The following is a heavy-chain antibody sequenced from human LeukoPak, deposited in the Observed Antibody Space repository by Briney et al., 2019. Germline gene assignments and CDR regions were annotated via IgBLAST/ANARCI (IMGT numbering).Heavy chain of an antibody. CDR1: GYIFTSYW. J-gene: IGHJ5*02. D-gene: IGHD2-2*01. Sequence: GESLKISCKGSGYIFTSYWIGWVRQMPGKGLEWMGIIYPGDSDTRYSPSFQGQVTISADKSIRTAYLQWSSLKASDTAMYYCARVAPQYQLLLDWFDPWGQGTLVTVSS. CDR2: IYPGDSDT. V-gene: IGHV5-51*01. CDR3: ARVAPQYQLLLDWFDP.